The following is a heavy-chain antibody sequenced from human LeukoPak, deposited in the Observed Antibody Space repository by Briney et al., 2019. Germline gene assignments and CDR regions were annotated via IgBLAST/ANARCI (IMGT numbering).Heavy chain of an antibody. CDR2: INPSGGST. V-gene: IGHV1-46*02. J-gene: IGHJ6*02. CDR3: ARDIREYSSSSPYYYYGMDV. CDR1: GGTFNTYA. Sequence: GASVKVSCKTSGGTFNTYAISRVRQAPGQGLEWMGIINPSGGSTSYAQKFQGRVTMTRDTSTSTVYMELSSLRSEDTAVYYCARDIREYSSSSPYYYYGMDVWGQGTTVTVSS. D-gene: IGHD6-6*01.